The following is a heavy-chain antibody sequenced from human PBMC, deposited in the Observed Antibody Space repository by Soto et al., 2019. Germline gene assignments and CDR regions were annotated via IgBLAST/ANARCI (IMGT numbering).Heavy chain of an antibody. V-gene: IGHV4-31*03. CDR3: ARDGNWSVYYYGMDV. CDR2: IYYSGST. Sequence: PSETLSFTCTVSGGSISSGGYYWSWIRQHPGKGLEWIGYIYYSGSTYYNPSLKSRVTISVDTSKNQFSLKLSSVTAADTAVYYCARDGNWSVYYYGMDVWGQGKPVTVSS. CDR1: GGSISSGGYY. D-gene: IGHD3-3*01. J-gene: IGHJ6*02.